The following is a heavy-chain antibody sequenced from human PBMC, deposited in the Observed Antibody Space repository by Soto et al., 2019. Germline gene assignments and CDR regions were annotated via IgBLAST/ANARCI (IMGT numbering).Heavy chain of an antibody. CDR1: GGTFSSYA. CDR2: IIPIFGTA. V-gene: IGHV1-69*13. J-gene: IGHJ4*02. D-gene: IGHD6-13*01. Sequence: SVKVSCKASGGTFSSYAISWVRQAPGQGLEWMGGIIPIFGTANYAQKFQGRVTITADESTSTAYMELSSLRSEDTAVYYCLIAAAGPLPVDYWGQGTLVTVSS. CDR3: LIAAAGPLPVDY.